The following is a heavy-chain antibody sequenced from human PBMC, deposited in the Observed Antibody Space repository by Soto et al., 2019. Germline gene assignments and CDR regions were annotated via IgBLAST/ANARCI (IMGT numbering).Heavy chain of an antibody. V-gene: IGHV4-34*01. CDR3: ARGNYYDSSGYYDY. J-gene: IGHJ4*02. Sequence: PSETLSLTCAVYGGSFSGYYWSWIRQPPGKGLEWIGEINQSGSTNYNPSLKSRDTISVDTSKNQFSLKLSSVTAADTSVYYCARGNYYDSSGYYDYWGQGTLVTVS. CDR1: GGSFSGYY. D-gene: IGHD3-22*01. CDR2: INQSGST.